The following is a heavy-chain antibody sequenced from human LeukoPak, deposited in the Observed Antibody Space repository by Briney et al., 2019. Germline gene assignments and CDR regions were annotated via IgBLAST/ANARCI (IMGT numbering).Heavy chain of an antibody. J-gene: IGHJ4*02. D-gene: IGHD6-6*01. V-gene: IGHV3-74*01. CDR3: ARGEDSSSSTSDY. CDR2: INGDGTST. Sequence: GGSLRLSCAASGFIFSSHGMNWVRQAPGKGLVWVSRINGDGTSTSYADSVKGRFTISRDNAKNSLYLQMNSLRAEDTAVYYCARGEDSSSSTSDYWGQGTLVTVSP. CDR1: GFIFSSHG.